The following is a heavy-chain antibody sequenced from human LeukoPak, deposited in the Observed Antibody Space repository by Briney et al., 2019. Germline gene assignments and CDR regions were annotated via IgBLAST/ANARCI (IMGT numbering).Heavy chain of an antibody. D-gene: IGHD1-7*01. CDR1: GFTFSSYE. CDR2: ISSSGSTI. Sequence: GGSLRLSCAASGFTFSSYEMNWVRQAPGKGLEWVSYISSSGSTIYYADSVKGRFTISRDNAKNSLYLQMNSLRAEDTAVYYCGRELELFAFDIWGQGTMVSVSS. J-gene: IGHJ3*02. V-gene: IGHV3-48*03. CDR3: GRELELFAFDI.